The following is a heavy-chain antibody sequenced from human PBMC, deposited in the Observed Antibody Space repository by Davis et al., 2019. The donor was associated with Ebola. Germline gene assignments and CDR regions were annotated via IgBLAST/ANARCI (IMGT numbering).Heavy chain of an antibody. Sequence: GGSLRLSCAASGFTFSDYYMSWIRPAPGKGLEWVSYFSSSSSYIYYVDSVKGRFTISRDNAKNSLYLQMNSLRAEDTAVYYCARDKHVYYDFWSGYGIHDAFDTWGQGTMVTVSS. CDR3: ARDKHVYYDFWSGYGIHDAFDT. CDR2: FSSSSSYI. V-gene: IGHV3-11*06. D-gene: IGHD3-3*01. CDR1: GFTFSDYY. J-gene: IGHJ3*02.